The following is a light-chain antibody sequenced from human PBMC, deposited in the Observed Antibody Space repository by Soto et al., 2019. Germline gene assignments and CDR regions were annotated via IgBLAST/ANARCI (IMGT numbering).Light chain of an antibody. CDR3: QQYGGSPQT. CDR1: QSVSNY. CDR2: GAS. V-gene: IGKV3-20*01. Sequence: EIVLTQSPGTLSLSPGERATLSCRASQSVSNYLAWYQQKPGQAPRLLIYGASSRATGIPDRFSGSRSGTDFTLTISRLEPEDFAVYYCQQYGGSPQTFGQGTKVDIK. J-gene: IGKJ1*01.